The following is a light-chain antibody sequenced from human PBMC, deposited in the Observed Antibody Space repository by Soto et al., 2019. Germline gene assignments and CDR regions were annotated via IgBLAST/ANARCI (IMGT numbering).Light chain of an antibody. CDR2: LNNDGSH. CDR3: SSYAGSNNVV. V-gene: IGLV4-69*01. CDR1: SGHSSYA. J-gene: IGLJ2*01. Sequence: QSVLTQSPSASASLGASVKLTCTLSSGHSSYAIAWHQKQPGKGPRYLMDLNNDGSHTKGDGIPDRFSGSSSGADRYLIISSLQSEDEADYYCSSYAGSNNVVFGGGTKLTVL.